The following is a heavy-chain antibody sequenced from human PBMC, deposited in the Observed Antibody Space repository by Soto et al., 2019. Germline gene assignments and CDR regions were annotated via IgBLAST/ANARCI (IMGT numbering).Heavy chain of an antibody. V-gene: IGHV1-46*01. J-gene: IGHJ5*02. CDR2: IIPSGGST. CDR1: GYTFTSYY. D-gene: IGHD2-2*01. Sequence: ASVKVSCKASGYTFTSYYMHWVRQAPGQGLEWMGIIIPSGGSTNYAQKFQGRVTITSDKSTSTAYMELSSLRSEDTAVYYCARAPSPDIVVVPAASNWFDPWGQGTLVTVSS. CDR3: ARAPSPDIVVVPAASNWFDP.